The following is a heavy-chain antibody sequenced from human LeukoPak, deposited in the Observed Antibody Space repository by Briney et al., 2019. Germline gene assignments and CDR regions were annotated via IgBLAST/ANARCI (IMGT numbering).Heavy chain of an antibody. V-gene: IGHV3-66*01. CDR3: AKDGGNVVVPAATRGVY. D-gene: IGHD2-2*01. CDR1: GLIVSSNY. Sequence: GGSLRLSCAASGLIVSSNYMSWVRQAPGKGLEWVSVIYPGGYTHYGDSVKGRFTISRDNSKNTLYLQMNSLRAEDTAVYYCAKDGGNVVVPAATRGVYWGQGTLVTVSS. J-gene: IGHJ4*02. CDR2: IYPGGYT.